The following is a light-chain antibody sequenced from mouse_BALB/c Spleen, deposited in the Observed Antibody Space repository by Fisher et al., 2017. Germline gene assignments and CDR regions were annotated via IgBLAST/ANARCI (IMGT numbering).Light chain of an antibody. CDR3: HQWSSYPYT. Sequence: IVITQSTAIMSASLGEKVTMTCRASSSVSSSYLHWYQQKSGASPKLWIYSTSNLASGVPARFSGSGSGTSYSLTISSMEAEDAASYFCHQWSSYPYTFGGGTKLEIK. CDR1: SSVSSSY. V-gene: IGKV4-79*01. J-gene: IGKJ2*01. CDR2: STS.